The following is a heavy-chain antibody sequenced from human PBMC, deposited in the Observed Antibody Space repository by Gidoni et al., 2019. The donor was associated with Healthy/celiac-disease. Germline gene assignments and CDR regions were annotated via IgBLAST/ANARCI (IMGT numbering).Heavy chain of an antibody. D-gene: IGHD3-10*01. J-gene: IGHJ4*02. CDR3: AKAQLRGGFDY. CDR2: ISGSGGSK. V-gene: IGHV3-23*04. CDR1: GFTFSCFA. Sequence: EVQLVESGGGLVQPGGSLRLSCEASGFTFSCFAMSWVRQATGKGLEWVSAISGSGGSKYYADSVKGRFTISRDNSKNTLYLQMNSLRAEDTAVYYCAKAQLRGGFDYWGQGTLVTVSS.